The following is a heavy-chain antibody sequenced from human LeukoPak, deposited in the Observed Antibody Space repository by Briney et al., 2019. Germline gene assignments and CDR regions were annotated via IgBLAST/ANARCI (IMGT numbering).Heavy chain of an antibody. Sequence: KASGTLSLTCAVSGGSISSSNWWSWVRQPPGKGLEWIGEIYHSGSTNYNPSLKSRVTISVDKSKNQFSLKLSSVTAADTAVYYCARNKGRYGSGRVHFDPWGQGTLVTVSS. CDR3: ARNKGRYGSGRVHFDP. CDR1: GGSISSSNW. D-gene: IGHD3-10*01. V-gene: IGHV4-4*02. J-gene: IGHJ5*02. CDR2: IYHSGST.